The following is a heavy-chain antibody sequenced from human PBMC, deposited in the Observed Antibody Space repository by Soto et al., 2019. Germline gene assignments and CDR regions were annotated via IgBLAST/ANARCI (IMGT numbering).Heavy chain of an antibody. CDR2: IYYSGST. Sequence: SETLSLTCTVSGGSISSYYWSWIRQPPGKGLEWIGYIYYSGSTNYNPSLKSRVTISVDTSKNQFSLKLSSVTAADTAVYYCARDLRWGLFEAGLFGYMDVWGKGTTVTVSS. D-gene: IGHD3-10*02. CDR3: ARDLRWGLFEAGLFGYMDV. CDR1: GGSISSYY. V-gene: IGHV4-59*01. J-gene: IGHJ6*03.